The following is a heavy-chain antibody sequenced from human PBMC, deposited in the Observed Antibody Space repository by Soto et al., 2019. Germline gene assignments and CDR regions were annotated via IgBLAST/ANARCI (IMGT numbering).Heavy chain of an antibody. V-gene: IGHV1-8*01. CDR2: VNPNNGDT. Sequence: QVQLVQSGAELKKPGASVKVSCKASGYTFSNYDMNWVRQANGQGPEWIGWVNPNNGDTGYAQKFQGRVTLTTDISTTTAYMELTSLRSETTAIYYCAKVSRKGSAIDFDYWGQGTLITVSS. J-gene: IGHJ4*02. D-gene: IGHD3-10*01. CDR3: AKVSRKGSAIDFDY. CDR1: GYTFSNYD.